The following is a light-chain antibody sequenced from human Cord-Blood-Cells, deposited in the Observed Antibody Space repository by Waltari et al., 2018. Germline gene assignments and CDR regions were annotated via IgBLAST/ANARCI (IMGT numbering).Light chain of an antibody. Sequence: QSVLTQPPSVSGAPGQRVTISCTGSSSNIGAGYDVHWYPQLPGTAPKLLIYGNSNRPSGVPDRFSGSKSGTSASLAITGLQAEDEADYYCQSYDSSLSAHVVFGGGTKLTVL. J-gene: IGLJ2*01. V-gene: IGLV1-40*01. CDR3: QSYDSSLSAHVV. CDR1: SSNIGAGYD. CDR2: GNS.